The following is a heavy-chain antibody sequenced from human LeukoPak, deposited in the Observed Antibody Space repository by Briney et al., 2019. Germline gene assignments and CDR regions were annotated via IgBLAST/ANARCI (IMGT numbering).Heavy chain of an antibody. D-gene: IGHD1-26*01. CDR1: GGSISSRNW. J-gene: IGHJ6*03. V-gene: IGHV4-4*02. CDR2: IHHSGST. CDR3: ARVVGANRDYYYYQMYV. Sequence: PSGTLSLTCAVSGGSISSRNWWSWVRQPPGKGLEWIGEIHHSGSTNYNSSLKSRVTISVDKSKNQFSLKLNSVTAADTAVYYCARVVGANRDYYYYQMYVWGKGTTVTVSS.